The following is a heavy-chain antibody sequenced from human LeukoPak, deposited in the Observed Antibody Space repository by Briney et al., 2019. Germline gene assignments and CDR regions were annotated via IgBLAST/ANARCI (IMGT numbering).Heavy chain of an antibody. CDR2: ISSSSSYI. D-gene: IGHD3-22*01. V-gene: IGHV3-21*01. J-gene: IGHJ4*02. CDR1: GFTFSSYS. CDR3: ARDPRYHDSSARTVDY. Sequence: PGGSLRLSCAASGFTFSSYSMNWVRPARGKGLEWVSCISSSSSYIYYADSVKGRFTISRDNAKNSLYLQMNSLRAEDTAVYYCARDPRYHDSSARTVDYWGQGTLVTVSS.